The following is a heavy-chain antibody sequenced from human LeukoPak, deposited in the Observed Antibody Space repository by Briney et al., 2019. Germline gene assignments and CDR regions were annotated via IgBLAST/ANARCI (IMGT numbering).Heavy chain of an antibody. CDR1: GFTFSSYA. CDR3: AYNSGWTGRFDS. J-gene: IGHJ5*01. V-gene: IGHV3-23*01. D-gene: IGHD6-19*01. CDR2: ISGSGGST. Sequence: PGGSLRLSCAASGFTFSSYAMSWVRQAPGKGLEWVSAISGSGGSTYYADSVKGRFTISRDNSKNTLYLQMNSLKTSDTAMYYCAYNSGWTGRFDSWGQGTLVTVSS.